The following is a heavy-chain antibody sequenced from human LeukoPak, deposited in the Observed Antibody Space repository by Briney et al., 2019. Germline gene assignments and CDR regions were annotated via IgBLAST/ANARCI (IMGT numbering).Heavy chain of an antibody. V-gene: IGHV3-30-3*01. J-gene: IGHJ4*02. D-gene: IGHD5-18*01. CDR3: ANLLVDTAMAAFDY. CDR2: ISYDGSNK. CDR1: GFTFSSYA. Sequence: PGRSLRLSCAASGFTFSSYAMHWVRQAPGKGLEWVAVISYDGSNKYYADSVKGRFTISRDNSKNTLYLQMNSLRAEDTAVHYCANLLVDTAMAAFDYWGQGTLVTVSS.